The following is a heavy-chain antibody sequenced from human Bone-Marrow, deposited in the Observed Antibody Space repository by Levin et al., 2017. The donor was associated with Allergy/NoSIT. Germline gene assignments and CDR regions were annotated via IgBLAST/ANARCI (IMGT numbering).Heavy chain of an antibody. CDR2: IGSSGTST. D-gene: IGHD4-17*01. J-gene: IGHJ3*02. CDR3: ASETDMITVTKNTFDI. V-gene: IGHV3-48*03. Sequence: GESLKISCAASGFRVSNYEMNWVRQAPGKGLEWVAYIGSSGTSTYYAESVRGRFTISRDTAKNLVHLQMNSLRAEDAAVYYCASETDMITVTKNTFDIWGQGTTVTVFS. CDR1: GFRVSNYE.